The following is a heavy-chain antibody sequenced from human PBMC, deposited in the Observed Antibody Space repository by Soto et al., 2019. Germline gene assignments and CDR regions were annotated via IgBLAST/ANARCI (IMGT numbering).Heavy chain of an antibody. CDR3: ARVRDDYYDSGIDY. Sequence: SETLSLTCTVSGGSISSGDYYWSWIRQPPGKGLEWIGYIYYSGSTYYNPSLKSRVTISVDTSKNQFSLKLSSVTAADTAVYYCARVRDDYYDSGIDYWGQGTLVTV. V-gene: IGHV4-30-4*01. CDR2: IYYSGST. CDR1: GGSISSGDYY. D-gene: IGHD3-22*01. J-gene: IGHJ4*02.